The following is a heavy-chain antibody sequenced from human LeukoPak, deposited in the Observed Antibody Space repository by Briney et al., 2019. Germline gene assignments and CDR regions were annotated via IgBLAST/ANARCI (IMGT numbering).Heavy chain of an antibody. CDR1: GGSISSYY. CDR2: IYYSGST. Sequence: SETLSLTCTVSGGSISSYYWSWIRQPPGKGLKWIGYIYYSGSTNYNPSLKSRATISVDTSKNQFSLKLSSVTAADTAVYYCARDLRGEDDGDYYYYYGMDVWGQGTTVTVSS. J-gene: IGHJ6*02. CDR3: ARDLRGEDDGDYYYYYGMDV. D-gene: IGHD4-17*01. V-gene: IGHV4-59*01.